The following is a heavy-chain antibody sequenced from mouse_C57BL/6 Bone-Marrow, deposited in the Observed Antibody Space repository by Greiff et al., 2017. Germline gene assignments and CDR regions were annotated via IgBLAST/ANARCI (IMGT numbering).Heavy chain of an antibody. D-gene: IGHD2-2*01. CDR1: GYTFTSYG. Sequence: VKLVESGAEPARPGASVKLSCKASGYTFTSYGISWVKQRTGQGLEWIGEIYPRSGNTYYNEKFKGKATLTADKSSSTAYMELRSLTSEDSAVYFCARDLVTTKKVDYWGQGTTLTVSS. CDR3: ARDLVTTKKVDY. J-gene: IGHJ2*01. V-gene: IGHV1-81*01. CDR2: IYPRSGNT.